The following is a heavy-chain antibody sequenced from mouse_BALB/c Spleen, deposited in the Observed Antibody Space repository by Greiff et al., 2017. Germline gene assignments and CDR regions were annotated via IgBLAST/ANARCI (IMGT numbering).Heavy chain of an antibody. V-gene: IGHV1-5*01. D-gene: IGHD1-1*01. J-gene: IGHJ2*01. Sequence: VQLKQSGTVLARPGASVKMSCKASGYSFTSYWMHWVKQRPGQGLEWIGAIYPGNSDTSYNQKFKGKAKLTAVTSASTAYMELSSLTNEDSAVYYCTRNYYGSSYYFDYWGQGTTLTVSS. CDR1: GYSFTSYW. CDR2: IYPGNSDT. CDR3: TRNYYGSSYYFDY.